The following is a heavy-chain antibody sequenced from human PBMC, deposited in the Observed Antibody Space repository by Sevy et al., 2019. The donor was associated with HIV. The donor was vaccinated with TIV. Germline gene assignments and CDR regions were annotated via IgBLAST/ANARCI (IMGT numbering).Heavy chain of an antibody. Sequence: ASVKVSCKASGGSLSNYGMNWVWQAPGQGLEWRGGILPQVGIANYAQRFRDRVTITADESTSTVYMEVRRLRSEDTGIYYCATVRPCGGDCYFFDSCGQGTLVTVSS. CDR1: GGSLSNYG. D-gene: IGHD2-21*02. J-gene: IGHJ4*02. CDR3: ATVRPCGGDCYFFDS. CDR2: ILPQVGIA. V-gene: IGHV1-69*10.